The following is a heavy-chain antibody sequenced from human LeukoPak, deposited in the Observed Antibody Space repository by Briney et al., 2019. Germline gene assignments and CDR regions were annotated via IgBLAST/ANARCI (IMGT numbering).Heavy chain of an antibody. CDR2: MNPNSGNT. CDR1: GYTFTSYD. CDR3: ARDDWGITRVRFCYYGMDV. J-gene: IGHJ6*02. D-gene: IGHD1-20*01. V-gene: IGHV1-8*01. Sequence: ASVKVSCKASGYTFTSYDINWVRQATGQGLEWMGWMNPNSGNTGYAQKFQGRVTMTRNTSISTAYMELSSLRSEDTAVYYCARDDWGITRVRFCYYGMDVWGQGTTVTVSS.